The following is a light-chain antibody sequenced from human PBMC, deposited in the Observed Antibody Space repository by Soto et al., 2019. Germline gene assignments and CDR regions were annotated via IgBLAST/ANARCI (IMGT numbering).Light chain of an antibody. CDR3: QAWDSSTGVV. J-gene: IGLJ2*01. V-gene: IGLV3-1*01. CDR1: KLGDKY. Sequence: SYELTQPPSVSVSPGQTARITCSGDKLGDKYACWYQQRPGQSPVVVIYQDNKRPSGIPERFSGSNSGNTATLTISGTQAMDEADYYCQAWDSSTGVVFGGGTKLTVL. CDR2: QDN.